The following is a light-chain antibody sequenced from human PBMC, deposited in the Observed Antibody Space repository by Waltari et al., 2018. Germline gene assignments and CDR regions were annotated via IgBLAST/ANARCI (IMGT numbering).Light chain of an antibody. CDR1: QSVSYN. CDR2: AAS. CDR3: QQYNDRPRT. Sequence: EIVMTQSTATRSVSPGERVSLSCRSSQSVSYNLAWYQQKPGQAPRLLIYAASTRATGIPARFSGSGSGSAFSLIISSLQSEDFAVYYCQQYNDRPRTFGQGTKVEIK. V-gene: IGKV3-15*01. J-gene: IGKJ1*01.